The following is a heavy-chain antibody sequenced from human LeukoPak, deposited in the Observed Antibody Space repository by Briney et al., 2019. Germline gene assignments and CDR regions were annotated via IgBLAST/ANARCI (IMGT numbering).Heavy chain of an antibody. J-gene: IGHJ4*02. CDR2: IYYSGST. CDR1: GGPISSGGYY. Sequence: PSQTLSLTCTVSGGPISSGGYYWSWIRQHPGKGLEWIGYIYYSGSTYYNPSLKSRVTISVDTSKNQFSLKLSSVTAADTAVYYCARALYGSSGYYQSTSYYFDYWGQGTLVTVSS. CDR3: ARALYGSSGYYQSTSYYFDY. V-gene: IGHV4-31*03. D-gene: IGHD3-22*01.